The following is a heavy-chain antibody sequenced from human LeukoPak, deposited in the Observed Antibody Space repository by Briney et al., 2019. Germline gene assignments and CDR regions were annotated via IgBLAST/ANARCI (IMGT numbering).Heavy chain of an antibody. V-gene: IGHV3-33*01. CDR3: ATNSGSPGGY. CDR1: GLTFSDYT. Sequence: GGSLRLSCAASGLTFSDYTIHWVRQAPGKGLEWVAVIWFDGSNKYYADSVKGRFTISRDNSKNTLYLQMNSLRAEDTAMYYCATNSGSPGGYWGQGTLVTVSS. J-gene: IGHJ4*02. CDR2: IWFDGSNK. D-gene: IGHD5-12*01.